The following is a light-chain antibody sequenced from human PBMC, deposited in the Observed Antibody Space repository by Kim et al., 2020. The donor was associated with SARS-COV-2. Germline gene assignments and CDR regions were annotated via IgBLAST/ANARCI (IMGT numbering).Light chain of an antibody. CDR3: QSYDSG. Sequence: LTQPHSVSESPGKTVTISCTRSSGSIASNYVQWYQQRPGSAPTTVIYEDNQRPSGVPDRFSGSIDSSSNSASLTISGLKTEDEADYYCQSYDSGFGG. J-gene: IGLJ2*01. V-gene: IGLV6-57*04. CDR1: SGSIASNY. CDR2: EDN.